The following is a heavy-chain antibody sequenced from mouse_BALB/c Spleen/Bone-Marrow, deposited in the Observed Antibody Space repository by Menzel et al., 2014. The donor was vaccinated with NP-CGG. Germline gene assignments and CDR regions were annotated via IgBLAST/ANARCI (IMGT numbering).Heavy chain of an antibody. CDR3: ARDSFLITRALDY. Sequence: VQGVESGPGLVAPSQSLSITCTVSGFSLTGYGVSWVRQPPGKGLEWLGMIWGDGSTDYNSALKSRLSINKDNSKSQVVLKMNSLQTDDTARYYCARDSFLITRALDYWGQGTSVTVSS. CDR2: IWGDGST. V-gene: IGHV2-6-7*01. CDR1: GFSLTGYG. D-gene: IGHD2-4*01. J-gene: IGHJ4*01.